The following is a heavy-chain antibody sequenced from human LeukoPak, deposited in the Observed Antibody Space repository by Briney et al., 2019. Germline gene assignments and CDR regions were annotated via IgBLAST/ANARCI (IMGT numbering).Heavy chain of an antibody. Sequence: SETLSLTCTVSGGSISSYYWSWIRQPPGKGLEWIGYIYYSGSTNYNPSLKSRVTISVDTSKNQFSLKLSSVTAADTAVYYCARDAVGATDYWGQGTLVTVSS. D-gene: IGHD1-26*01. V-gene: IGHV4-59*01. J-gene: IGHJ4*02. CDR1: GGSISSYY. CDR3: ARDAVGATDY. CDR2: IYYSGST.